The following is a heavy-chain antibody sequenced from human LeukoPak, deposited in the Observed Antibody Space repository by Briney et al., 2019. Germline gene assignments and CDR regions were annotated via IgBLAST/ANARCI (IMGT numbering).Heavy chain of an antibody. D-gene: IGHD3-22*01. V-gene: IGHV4-4*07. J-gene: IGHJ4*02. CDR3: ARAHSSADYLGVFGY. Sequence: SEALSLTCTVSGDSISSDYWSWIRQPAGKGLEWIGRIYSGGSTNYNPSLRSRVSMSVDTSKNQFSLRLSSVTAAHTAVYFCARAHSSADYLGVFGYWGQGTLVTVSS. CDR2: IYSGGST. CDR1: GDSISSDY.